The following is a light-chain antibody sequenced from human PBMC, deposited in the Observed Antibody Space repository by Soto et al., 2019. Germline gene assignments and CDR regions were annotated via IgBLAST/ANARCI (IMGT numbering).Light chain of an antibody. J-gene: IGKJ1*01. CDR2: GAS. V-gene: IGKV3-20*01. CDR3: QEYGSSQWT. CDR1: QRVTSSL. Sequence: EIVLTQSPGTLSLSPGERDTLSCRASQRVTSSLLAWHQQKPGQAPRLLIHGASNRAPGIPDRFSGSGSGTDFTLTISRLEPEDFAVYYCQEYGSSQWTCGQGTKVEIK.